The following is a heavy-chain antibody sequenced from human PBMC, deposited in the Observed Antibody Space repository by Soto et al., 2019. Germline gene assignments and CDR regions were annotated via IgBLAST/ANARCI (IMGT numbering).Heavy chain of an antibody. D-gene: IGHD3-22*01. V-gene: IGHV3-48*02. CDR3: ARDAYGYDESSGSYRH. J-gene: IGHJ4*02. CDR2: ISSSGSTI. CDR1: GFSFNTYK. Sequence: GGSLRLSCAASGFSFNTYKMNWVRQAPGKGLEWVSYISSSGSTIYYADSVKGRFTISRHNAKNLLYLQMNSLRDEDTAVYYCARDAYGYDESSGSYRHWGQGTLVTVSS.